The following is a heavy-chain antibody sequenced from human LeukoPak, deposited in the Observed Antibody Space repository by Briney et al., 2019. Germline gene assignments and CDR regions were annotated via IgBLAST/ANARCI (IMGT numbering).Heavy chain of an antibody. CDR2: INPSGGST. CDR3: ARDGAPTVTTDTVFDY. Sequence: ASVKVSCKASGYTFTSYYMHWVRQAPGQGLEWMGIINPSGGSTSYAQKFQGRVTMTRGMSTSTVYMELSSLRSEDTAVYYCARDGAPTVTTDTVFDYWGQGTLVTVSS. J-gene: IGHJ4*02. D-gene: IGHD4-17*01. V-gene: IGHV1-46*01. CDR1: GYTFTSYY.